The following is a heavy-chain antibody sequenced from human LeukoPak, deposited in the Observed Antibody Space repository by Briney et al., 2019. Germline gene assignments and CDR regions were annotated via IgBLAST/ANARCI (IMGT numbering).Heavy chain of an antibody. V-gene: IGHV4-39*07. CDR3: AKDGYDFWSGYYT. D-gene: IGHD3-3*01. Sequence: SETLSLTCSVSGGSISSSNYYWGWIRQPPGKGLEWIGYIFYGGSTYYNPSLKSRVTISVDTSKNQFSLKLSSVTAADTAVYYCAKDGYDFWSGYYTWGQGTLVTVSS. CDR1: GGSISSSNYY. CDR2: IFYGGST. J-gene: IGHJ4*02.